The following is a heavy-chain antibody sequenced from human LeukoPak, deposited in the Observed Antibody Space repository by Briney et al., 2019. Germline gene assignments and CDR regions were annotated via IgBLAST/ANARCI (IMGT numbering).Heavy chain of an antibody. Sequence: GASVKVSCKASGGTFSSYAISWVRQAPGQGLEWMEWINPNSGGTNYAQKFQGRVTMTRDTSISTAYMELSRLRSDDTAVYYCARDSSSDYWGQGTLVTVSS. CDR3: ARDSSSDY. D-gene: IGHD6-6*01. V-gene: IGHV1-2*02. J-gene: IGHJ4*02. CDR1: GGTFSSYA. CDR2: INPNSGGT.